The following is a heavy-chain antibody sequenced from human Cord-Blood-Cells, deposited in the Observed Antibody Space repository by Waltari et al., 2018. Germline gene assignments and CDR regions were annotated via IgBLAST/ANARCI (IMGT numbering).Heavy chain of an antibody. V-gene: IGHV3-23*01. CDR3: AKDLGYGGNSDY. CDR1: GFTFSSYA. J-gene: IGHJ4*02. D-gene: IGHD4-17*01. Sequence: EVQLLESGGGLVQPGGSLRLSCAASGFTFSSYAMSWVRQAPGKGLEWGSAISGSGGSTYYADSVKGLFTISRDNSKNTLDLQMNSLRAEDTAVYYCAKDLGYGGNSDYWGQGTLVTVSS. CDR2: ISGSGGST.